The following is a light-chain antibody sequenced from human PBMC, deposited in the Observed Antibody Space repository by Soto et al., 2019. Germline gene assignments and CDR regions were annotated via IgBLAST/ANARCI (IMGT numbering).Light chain of an antibody. Sequence: EMVLTQSPGTLSLSPGEKATLSCRASQSVSSSYLAWYQQKPGQPPRLLIYGASSRATGIPDRFSGSGSGTDFTLTISRLEPEDFAVYYCQQYGSSPTTFGQGTKVEIK. CDR1: QSVSSSY. V-gene: IGKV3-20*01. CDR3: QQYGSSPTT. J-gene: IGKJ1*01. CDR2: GAS.